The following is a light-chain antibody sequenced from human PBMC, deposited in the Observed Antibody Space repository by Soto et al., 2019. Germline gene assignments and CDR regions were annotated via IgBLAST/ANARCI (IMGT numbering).Light chain of an antibody. CDR2: GNN. CDR1: SSNIGAGYD. J-gene: IGLJ3*02. V-gene: IGLV1-40*01. CDR3: QSYDSSLSGLWV. Sequence: QSVVTQPPSVSGAPGQRVSISCTGSSSNIGAGYDVHWYQQLPGAAPKLLISGNNIRPSGVPDRFSGSKSGTSASLAITGLQAEDEADYYCQSYDSSLSGLWVFGGGTKLTVL.